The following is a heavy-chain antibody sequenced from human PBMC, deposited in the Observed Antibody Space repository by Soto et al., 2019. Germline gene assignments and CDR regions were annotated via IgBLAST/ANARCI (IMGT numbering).Heavy chain of an antibody. CDR3: ARELPPDL. J-gene: IGHJ5*02. V-gene: IGHV3-53*01. CDR2: IWSAGLT. D-gene: IGHD2-15*01. CDR1: GFTVSSKY. Sequence: VGSLRLSCVASGFTVSSKYMNWVRQAPGKGLEWVSIIWSAGLTYYADSVRGRFTISRDISKNILFLQMNNLRAEDSAIYYCARELPPDLWGQGTLVTVSS.